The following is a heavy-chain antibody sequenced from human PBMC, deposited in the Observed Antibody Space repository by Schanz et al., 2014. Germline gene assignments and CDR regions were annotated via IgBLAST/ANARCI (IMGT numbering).Heavy chain of an antibody. Sequence: EVQLAESGGGLVQPGGSLRLSCAASTFTFSSDWMSWVRQAPGKGLEWVSYISGSSRTIYYADSMKGRFTVSRDNAENALYLQMNSLRAEDTAVYYCANNWNLDYWGQGTLVTVSS. CDR2: ISGSSRTI. D-gene: IGHD1-20*01. CDR3: ANNWNLDY. V-gene: IGHV3-48*01. CDR1: TFTFSSDW. J-gene: IGHJ4*02.